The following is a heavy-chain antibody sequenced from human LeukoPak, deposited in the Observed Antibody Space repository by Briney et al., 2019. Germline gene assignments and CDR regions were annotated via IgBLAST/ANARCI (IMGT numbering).Heavy chain of an antibody. CDR2: IYHSGNT. CDR3: ARGGNSSGFYYYFDY. V-gene: IGHV4-30-2*01. Sequence: SETLSLTCTVSGGSISSGGYSWSWIRQPPGKDLEWIGYIYHSGNTYYNPSLKSRVTISVDRSKNQFSLKLTSVTAADTAVYYCARGGNSSGFYYYFDYWGQGTLVTVSS. J-gene: IGHJ4*02. CDR1: GGSISSGGYS. D-gene: IGHD3-22*01.